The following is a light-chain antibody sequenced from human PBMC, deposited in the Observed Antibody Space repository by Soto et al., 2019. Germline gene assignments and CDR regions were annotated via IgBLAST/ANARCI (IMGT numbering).Light chain of an antibody. CDR3: SSYTTSSSYV. V-gene: IGLV2-14*01. CDR2: EVR. CDR1: SSDVGSFTY. Sequence: QSVLTQPASVSGSPGQSITISCTGTSSDVGSFTYVSWYQQHPGKAPKLLIYEVRKRPSGVSNRFSGSKSDNTASLTISGLQPEDEADYYCSSYTTSSSYVFGTGTQLTVL. J-gene: IGLJ1*01.